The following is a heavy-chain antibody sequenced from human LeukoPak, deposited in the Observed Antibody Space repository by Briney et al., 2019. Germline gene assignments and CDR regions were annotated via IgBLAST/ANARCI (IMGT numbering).Heavy chain of an antibody. CDR1: GGSFSGYY. Sequence: SETLSLTCAVYGGSFSGYYWSWIRQPPGKGLEWIGEINHSGSTNYNPSLKSRVTISVDTSKNQFSLKLSSVTAADTAVYYCARGRITMIVDAFDIWGQGTMVTVSS. V-gene: IGHV4-34*01. D-gene: IGHD3-22*01. J-gene: IGHJ3*02. CDR3: ARGRITMIVDAFDI. CDR2: INHSGST.